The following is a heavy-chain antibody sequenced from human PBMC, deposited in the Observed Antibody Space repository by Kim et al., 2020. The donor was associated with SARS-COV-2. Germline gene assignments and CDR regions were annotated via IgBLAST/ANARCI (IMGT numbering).Heavy chain of an antibody. V-gene: IGHV3-64D*09. J-gene: IGHJ4*02. CDR3: VKDSFPFPGQQLGNGGDY. CDR2: ISSNGGST. Sequence: GGSLRLSCSASGFTFSSYAMHWVRQAPGKGLEYVSAISSNGGSTYYADSVKGRFTISRDNSKNTLYLQMSSLRAEDTAVYYCVKDSFPFPGQQLGNGGDYWGQGTLVTVSS. D-gene: IGHD6-13*01. CDR1: GFTFSSYA.